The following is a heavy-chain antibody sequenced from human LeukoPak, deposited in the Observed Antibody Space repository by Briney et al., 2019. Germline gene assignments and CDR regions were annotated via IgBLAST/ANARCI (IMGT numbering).Heavy chain of an antibody. J-gene: IGHJ4*02. CDR3: AKEKLGYCSGSSCYSTYYFDY. CDR1: GFTFNSYA. V-gene: IGHV3-23*01. D-gene: IGHD2-2*01. CDR2: IVDSGAGK. Sequence: GGSLRLTCAASGFTFNSYAMSWVRQAPGKGLEWVSAIVDSGAGKYYADSVKGRFTISRDNSKNTLYLQMNSLRAEDTAVYYCAKEKLGYCSGSSCYSTYYFDYWGQGTLVTVSS.